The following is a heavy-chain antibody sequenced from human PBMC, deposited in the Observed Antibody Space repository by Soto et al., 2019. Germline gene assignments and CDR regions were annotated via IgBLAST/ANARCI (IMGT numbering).Heavy chain of an antibody. Sequence: ASVKVSCKASGGTFSSYTISWVRQAPGQGLEWMGRIIPILGIANYAQKFQGRVTITADKSTSTAYMELSSLRSEDTAVYYCARGREYSGYDLGAFDIWGQGTMVTVSS. D-gene: IGHD5-12*01. V-gene: IGHV1-69*02. CDR3: ARGREYSGYDLGAFDI. CDR1: GGTFSSYT. J-gene: IGHJ3*02. CDR2: IIPILGIA.